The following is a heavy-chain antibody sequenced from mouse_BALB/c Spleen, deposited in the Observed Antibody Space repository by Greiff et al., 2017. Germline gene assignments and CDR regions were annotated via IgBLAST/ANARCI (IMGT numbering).Heavy chain of an antibody. CDR2: ISSGSRTI. D-gene: IGHD2-3*01. CDR1: GFTFSSFG. Sequence: EVKLVESGGGLVQPGGSRKLSCAASGFTFSSFGMHWVRQAPEKGLEWVAYISSGSRTIYYADTVKGRFTISRDNPKNTLFLQMTSLRSEDTAMYYCARSGDGYYVYAMDYWGQGTSVTVSS. V-gene: IGHV5-17*02. CDR3: ARSGDGYYVYAMDY. J-gene: IGHJ4*01.